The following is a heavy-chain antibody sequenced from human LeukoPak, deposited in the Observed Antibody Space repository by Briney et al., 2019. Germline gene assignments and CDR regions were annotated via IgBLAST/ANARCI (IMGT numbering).Heavy chain of an antibody. D-gene: IGHD1-26*01. CDR1: GYTFTNYG. Sequence: ASVKVSCKASGYTFTNYGINWVQHAPGQGLEWVGWISAHTGDTNYAQKVQGRVTMTTDTSTSTIYMELRSLKSDDTAIYYCARESPGNFDFWGQGTLVTVSS. CDR3: ARESPGNFDF. J-gene: IGHJ4*02. CDR2: ISAHTGDT. V-gene: IGHV1-18*01.